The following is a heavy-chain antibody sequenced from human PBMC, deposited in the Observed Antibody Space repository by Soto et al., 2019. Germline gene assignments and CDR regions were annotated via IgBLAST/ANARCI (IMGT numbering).Heavy chain of an antibody. V-gene: IGHV3-21*01. CDR3: TRDASRDSSARGWFDP. J-gene: IGHJ5*02. Sequence: GGSLRLSCAASGFTFRSFTMNWVRQAPGKGLEWVSTISSNSAYIYYTDALRSRFTISRDNAKNSLHLQMNSLRAEDTAVYYCTRDASRDSSARGWFDPWGPGTLGTVSS. CDR1: GFTFRSFT. D-gene: IGHD6-13*01. CDR2: ISSNSAYI.